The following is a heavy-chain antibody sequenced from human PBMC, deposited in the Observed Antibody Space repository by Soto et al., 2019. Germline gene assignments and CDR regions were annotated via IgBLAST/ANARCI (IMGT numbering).Heavy chain of an antibody. CDR3: ASEDTLMTTVTTAIFNRGVDY. CDR1: GGSISSSSYY. J-gene: IGHJ4*02. Sequence: QLQLQESGPGLVKPSETLSLTCTVSGGSISSSSYYWGWIRQPPGKGLEWIGSIYYSGSTYYNPSLKSRVTISVDTSKNQFSLKLSSVTAADTAVYYCASEDTLMTTVTTAIFNRGVDYWGQGTLVTVSS. CDR2: IYYSGST. D-gene: IGHD4-17*01. V-gene: IGHV4-39*01.